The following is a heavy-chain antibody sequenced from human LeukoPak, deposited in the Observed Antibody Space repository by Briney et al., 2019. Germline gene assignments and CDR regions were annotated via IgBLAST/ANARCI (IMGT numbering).Heavy chain of an antibody. CDR1: GFTVGSTY. Sequence: GGSLRLSCAASGFTVGSTYMSWVRQAPGKGLEWVSAIYSGGSTYYADSVKGRFTISRDNPKNAVYLQMSSLRAEDTAVYYCARVRSSGWYYFDYWGQGTLVTVSS. CDR3: ARVRSSGWYYFDY. J-gene: IGHJ4*02. V-gene: IGHV3-53*01. D-gene: IGHD6-19*01. CDR2: IYSGGST.